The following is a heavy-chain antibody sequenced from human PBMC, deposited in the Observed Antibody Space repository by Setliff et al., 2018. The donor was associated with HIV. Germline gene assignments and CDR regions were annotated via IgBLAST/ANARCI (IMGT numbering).Heavy chain of an antibody. Sequence: ASVKVSCKASGYTFTDYYIHWVRQAPGQGLEWMGRINPNSGGTNYAQKFQGRVTITRDTSISTTYMELSRLASDDTAVYYCASDIAVIPAASQVGGFDIWGQGTMVTVS. D-gene: IGHD2-2*01. J-gene: IGHJ3*02. CDR3: ASDIAVIPAASQVGGFDI. CDR1: GYTFTDYY. V-gene: IGHV1-2*06. CDR2: INPNSGGT.